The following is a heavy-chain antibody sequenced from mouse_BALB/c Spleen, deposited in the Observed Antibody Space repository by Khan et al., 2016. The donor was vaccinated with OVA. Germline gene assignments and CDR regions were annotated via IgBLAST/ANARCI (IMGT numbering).Heavy chain of an antibody. CDR3: VRFSTAPRNYYTMDY. CDR2: IWGDGST. D-gene: IGHD1-2*01. CDR1: GFSLSNYG. J-gene: IGHJ4*01. Sequence: VQLQESGPGLVAPSQSLSITCTVSGFSLSNYGVNWVRQPPGKGLEWLGVIWGDGSTNYHSVLKSRLRISNDNSKHQAFLKLHSLQTDDTATYSCVRFSTAPRNYYTMDYWGQGASVTVSS. V-gene: IGHV2-3*01.